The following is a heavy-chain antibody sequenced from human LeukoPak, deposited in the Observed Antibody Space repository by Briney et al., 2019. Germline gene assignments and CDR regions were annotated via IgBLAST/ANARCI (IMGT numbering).Heavy chain of an antibody. J-gene: IGHJ4*02. Sequence: GGSLRLSCAAPGFTFSDYYMSWIRQAPGKGLEWVSYISSSSSYTNYADSVKGRFTISRDNAKNSLYLQMNSLRAEDTAVYYCARDPYGPDYWGQGTLVTVSS. CDR3: ARDPYGPDY. V-gene: IGHV3-11*05. CDR1: GFTFSDYY. CDR2: ISSSSSYT. D-gene: IGHD4-17*01.